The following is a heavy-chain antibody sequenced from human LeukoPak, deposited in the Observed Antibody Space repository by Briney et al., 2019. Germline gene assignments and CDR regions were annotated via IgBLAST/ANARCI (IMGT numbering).Heavy chain of an antibody. V-gene: IGHV1-18*04. J-gene: IGHJ4*02. CDR3: ARALESGIAVAGTFVY. Sequence: ASVKVSCKASGYTFTSYGISWVRQAPGQGLEWMGWISAYNGNTNYAQKLQGRVTMTTDTSTSTAYMELRSLRSDDTAVYYCARALESGIAVAGTFVYWGQGTLVTVSS. D-gene: IGHD6-19*01. CDR1: GYTFTSYG. CDR2: ISAYNGNT.